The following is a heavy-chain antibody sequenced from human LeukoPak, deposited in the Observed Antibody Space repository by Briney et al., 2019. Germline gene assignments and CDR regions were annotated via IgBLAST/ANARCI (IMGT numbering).Heavy chain of an antibody. CDR3: VGHSDY. Sequence: GGSLRLSCAASGVTLSDHHMDWVRQAPGKGLEWVANIKQDGSEEYYVDSVKGRFTISRDNAKNSLYLQMNSLRAEDTAVYYCVGHSDYWGQGTLVTVSS. J-gene: IGHJ4*02. CDR1: GVTLSDHH. V-gene: IGHV3-7*01. D-gene: IGHD3-16*01. CDR2: IKQDGSEE.